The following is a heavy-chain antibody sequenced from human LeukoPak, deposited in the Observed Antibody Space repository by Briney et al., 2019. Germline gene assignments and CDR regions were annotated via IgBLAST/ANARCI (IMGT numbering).Heavy chain of an antibody. J-gene: IGHJ4*02. V-gene: IGHV1-2*02. CDR2: INPNSGGT. CDR1: GYTFTVYY. Sequence: ASVKVSCKASGYTFTVYYMHWVRQAPGQGLEWMGWINPNSGGTNYAQKFQGRVTMTRDTSISAAYMELSRLRSDDTAVYYCASYKAVERPGIAAAGKRPLDYWGQGTLVTVSS. CDR3: ASYKAVERPGIAAAGKRPLDY. D-gene: IGHD6-13*01.